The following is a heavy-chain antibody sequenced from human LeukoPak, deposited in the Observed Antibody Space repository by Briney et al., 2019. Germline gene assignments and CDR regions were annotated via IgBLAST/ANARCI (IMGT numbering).Heavy chain of an antibody. J-gene: IGHJ4*02. CDR3: ASNSGSYWEGFDY. CDR2: IIPILGIA. V-gene: IGHV1-69*02. Sequence: ASVKASCKASGGTFSSYTISWVRQAPGQGLEWMGRIIPILGIANYAQKFQGRVTITADKSTSTAYMELSSLRSEDTAVYYCASNSGSYWEGFDYWGQGTLVTVSS. CDR1: GGTFSSYT. D-gene: IGHD1-26*01.